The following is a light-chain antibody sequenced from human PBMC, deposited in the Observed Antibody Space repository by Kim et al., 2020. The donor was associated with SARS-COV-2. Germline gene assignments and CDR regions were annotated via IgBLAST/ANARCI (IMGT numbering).Light chain of an antibody. V-gene: IGKV3-15*01. CDR1: QSVGSN. CDR2: GAS. CDR3: QQYDDWPPWT. J-gene: IGKJ1*01. Sequence: SPGDRATLSCRASQSVGSNVAWYQQKPGQAPRLLIYGASTRATGIPARFSGSVSGTEFTLTISSLQSEDLAVYFCQQYDDWPPWTFGQGTKVDIK.